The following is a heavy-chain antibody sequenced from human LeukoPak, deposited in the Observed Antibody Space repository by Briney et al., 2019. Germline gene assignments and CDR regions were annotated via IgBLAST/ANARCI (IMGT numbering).Heavy chain of an antibody. CDR3: ARVSYYYYGMDV. CDR1: GGSFSGYY. Sequence: SETLSLTCAVYGGSFSGYYWSWIRQPPGKGLEWIGEINHSGSTNYNPSLKSRVTISVDTSKNQFSLKLSSVTAADTAVYYCARVSYYYYGMDVWGQGTTVTVSS. CDR2: INHSGST. J-gene: IGHJ6*02. V-gene: IGHV4-34*01.